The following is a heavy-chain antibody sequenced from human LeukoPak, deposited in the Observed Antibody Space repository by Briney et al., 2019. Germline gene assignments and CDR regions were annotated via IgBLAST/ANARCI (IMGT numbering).Heavy chain of an antibody. CDR3: ARGRGYSGYHYYYGMDV. D-gene: IGHD5-12*01. CDR1: GGSFSGYY. Sequence: SETLSLTCAVYGGSFSGYYWSWIRQPPGKGLEWIGEINHSGSTNYNPSLKSRVTISVDTSKNQFSLKLSSVTAADTAVYYCARGRGYSGYHYYYGMDVWGQGTMVTVSS. CDR2: INHSGST. J-gene: IGHJ6*02. V-gene: IGHV4-34*01.